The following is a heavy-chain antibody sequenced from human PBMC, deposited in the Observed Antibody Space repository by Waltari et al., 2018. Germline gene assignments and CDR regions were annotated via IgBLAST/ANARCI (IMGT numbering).Heavy chain of an antibody. D-gene: IGHD3-3*01. CDR2: IIPIFGTA. V-gene: IGHV1-69*01. CDR3: ARDPSGYLKLYYFDY. CDR1: GGTFSSYA. J-gene: IGHJ4*02. Sequence: QVQLVQSGAEVQKPVSSVKVSCKASGGTFSSYAISCVRQAPGQGLEWMGGIIPIFGTANYAQKFQGRVTITADESTSTAYMELSSLRSEDTAVYYCARDPSGYLKLYYFDYWGQGTLVTVSS.